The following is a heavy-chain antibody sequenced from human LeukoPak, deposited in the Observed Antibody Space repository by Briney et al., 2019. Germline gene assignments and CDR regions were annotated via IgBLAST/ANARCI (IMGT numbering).Heavy chain of an antibody. J-gene: IGHJ3*02. CDR3: AGSVTTQSGAFDI. CDR1: GESFRGYY. D-gene: IGHD4-11*01. CDR2: INHSGST. Sequence: SETLSLTCALYGESFRGYYWSWIRQPPRKGLDWIGEINHSGSTNYNPSLKSRVTISVDTSKNQFSLKLSSVTAADTAVYYCAGSVTTQSGAFDIWGQGTMVTVSS. V-gene: IGHV4-34*01.